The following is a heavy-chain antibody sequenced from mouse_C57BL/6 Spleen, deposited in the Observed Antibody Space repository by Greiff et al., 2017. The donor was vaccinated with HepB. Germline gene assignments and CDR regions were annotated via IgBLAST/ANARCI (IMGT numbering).Heavy chain of an antibody. CDR2: IWSGGST. V-gene: IGHV2-2*01. CDR3: ARNSLPYGGYYAMDY. D-gene: IGHD6-5*01. J-gene: IGHJ4*01. Sequence: QVHVKQSGPGLVQPSQSLSITCTVSGFSLTSYGVHWVRQSPGKGLEWLGVIWSGGSTDYNAAFISRLSISKDNSKSQVFFKMNSLQADDTAIYYCARNSLPYGGYYAMDYWGQGTSVTVSS. CDR1: GFSLTSYG.